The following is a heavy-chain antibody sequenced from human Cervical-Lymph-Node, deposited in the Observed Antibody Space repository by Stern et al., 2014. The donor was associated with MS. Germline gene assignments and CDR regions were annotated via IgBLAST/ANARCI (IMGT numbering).Heavy chain of an antibody. CDR3: ARNPYSSSWYGSNY. Sequence: QDQLVESGAEVKTPGSSVKVSCKASGGTFSSFAINLVRQAPGQGLEWMGVVIPIFGTAKYAQKFQGSVTITEAESTRKDYMELNSLRSEDTAVYYCARNPYSSSWYGSNYWGQGTLVTVSS. CDR1: GGTFSSFA. D-gene: IGHD6-13*01. J-gene: IGHJ4*02. CDR2: VIPIFGTA. V-gene: IGHV1-69*12.